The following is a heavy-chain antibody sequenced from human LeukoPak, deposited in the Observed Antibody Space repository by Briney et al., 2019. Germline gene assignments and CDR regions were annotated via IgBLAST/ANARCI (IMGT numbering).Heavy chain of an antibody. CDR3: ARVLDTDYYMDV. V-gene: IGHV1-46*01. CDR1: GYTFTSYY. Sequence: GASVKVSCKASGYTFTSYYMHWVRQAPGQGLEWMGIINPSGGSTSYAQKFQGRVTMTRDTSTSTVHMELSSLRSEDTAAYYCARVLDTDYYMDVWGKGTTVTISS. D-gene: IGHD5-18*01. CDR2: INPSGGST. J-gene: IGHJ6*03.